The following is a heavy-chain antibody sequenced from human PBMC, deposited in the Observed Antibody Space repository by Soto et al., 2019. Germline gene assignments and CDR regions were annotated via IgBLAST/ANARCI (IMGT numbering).Heavy chain of an antibody. V-gene: IGHV4-4*02. CDR1: GGSVSSSNW. CDR2: IYHSGST. J-gene: IGHJ5*02. D-gene: IGHD3-10*01. Sequence: PSETLSLTCAVSGGSVSSSNWWSWVRQPPGKGLEWIGEIYHSGSTNYNPSLKSRVTISVDKSKNQFSLKLSSVTAADTAVYYCARALYGSGSYGTNWFDPWGQGTLVTVSS. CDR3: ARALYGSGSYGTNWFDP.